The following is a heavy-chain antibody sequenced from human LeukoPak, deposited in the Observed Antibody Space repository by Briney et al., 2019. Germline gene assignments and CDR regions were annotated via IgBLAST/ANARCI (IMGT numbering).Heavy chain of an antibody. CDR2: ISSDGSNK. Sequence: PGGSLRLSCAASGFTFSSYGMHWVRQAPGKGLEWVAVISSDGSNKYYADSVKGRFTISRDISKNTLYLQMNSLRAEDTAVYYCAKEKGEQWLARGEYFDYWGQGTLVTVSS. D-gene: IGHD6-19*01. J-gene: IGHJ4*02. V-gene: IGHV3-30*18. CDR3: AKEKGEQWLARGEYFDY. CDR1: GFTFSSYG.